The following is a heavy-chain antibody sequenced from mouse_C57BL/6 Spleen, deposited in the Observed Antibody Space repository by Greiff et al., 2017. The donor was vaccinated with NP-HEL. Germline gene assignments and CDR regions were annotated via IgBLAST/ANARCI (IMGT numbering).Heavy chain of an antibody. CDR1: GFSLTSYG. D-gene: IGHD1-1*01. V-gene: IGHV2-2*01. CDR2: IWRGGST. CDR3: ARTPGTYYFDY. Sequence: VKLMESGPGLVQPSQSLSITCTVSGFSLTSYGVHWVRQSPGKGLEWLGVIWRGGSTDYNAAFISRLSISKDNSKSQVFFKMNSLQADDTAIYYCARTPGTYYFDYWGQGTTLTVSS. J-gene: IGHJ2*01.